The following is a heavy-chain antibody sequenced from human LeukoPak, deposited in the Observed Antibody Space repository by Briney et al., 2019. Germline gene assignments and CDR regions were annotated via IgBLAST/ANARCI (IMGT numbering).Heavy chain of an antibody. Sequence: LGESLTISCKGSGYIFTSYWIGWVRQMPGKGLEGMGLIYPGDCDTRYSPSFQGQVTISADKSISTAYLQWSSLKASDTAMYYCARQCSSSNCYGEPFDYWGQGTLVTVSS. J-gene: IGHJ4*02. CDR1: GYIFTSYW. CDR2: IYPGDCDT. D-gene: IGHD2-2*01. V-gene: IGHV5-51*01. CDR3: ARQCSSSNCYGEPFDY.